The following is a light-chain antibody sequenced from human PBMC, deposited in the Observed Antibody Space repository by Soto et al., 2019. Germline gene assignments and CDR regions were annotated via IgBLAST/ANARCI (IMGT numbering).Light chain of an antibody. CDR3: SSYTSSSTLV. V-gene: IGLV2-14*01. CDR2: EVS. Sequence: QSALTQPASVSGSPGQSITISCTGTSSDVGGYNYVSWYQQHPGKAPKLMIYEVSNLPSGVSIRFSGSKSGNTASLTISGLQAEDEADYYCSSYTSSSTLVFGTGTKVTVL. J-gene: IGLJ1*01. CDR1: SSDVGGYNY.